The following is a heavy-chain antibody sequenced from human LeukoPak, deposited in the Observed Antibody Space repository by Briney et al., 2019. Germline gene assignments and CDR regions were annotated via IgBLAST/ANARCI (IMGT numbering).Heavy chain of an antibody. CDR3: ARGYMTTIVEWFDP. D-gene: IGHD3-22*01. CDR1: GYTFTSYG. V-gene: IGHV1-18*01. J-gene: IGHJ5*02. Sequence: ASVKVSCGASGYTFTSYGISWVRQAPGQGLEWMGWISANNGKTKYAQNLQGRVTMTTDTSTSTAYMELRRLRSDDTAVYYCARGYMTTIVEWFDPWGQGTLVTVSS. CDR2: ISANNGKT.